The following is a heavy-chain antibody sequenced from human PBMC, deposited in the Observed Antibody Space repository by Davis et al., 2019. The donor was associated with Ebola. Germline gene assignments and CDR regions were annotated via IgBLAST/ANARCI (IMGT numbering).Heavy chain of an antibody. CDR2: IYYSGIT. J-gene: IGHJ4*02. D-gene: IGHD3-16*01. V-gene: IGHV4-39*07. CDR1: GGSIISSSSY. CDR3: AREGDPTGGGGYFDY. Sequence: MPSETLSLTCTVSGGSIISSSSYWGWTRQPPRKGLEWIGSIYYSGITYYNPSLKSRVTISVDTSKNQFSLKLRSVTAADTAVYYCAREGDPTGGGGYFDYWGQGTLVTVSS.